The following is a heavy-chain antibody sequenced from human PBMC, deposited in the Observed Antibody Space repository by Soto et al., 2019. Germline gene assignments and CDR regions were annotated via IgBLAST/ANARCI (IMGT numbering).Heavy chain of an antibody. CDR3: AKDLLTQALLGYCSGGSCYSGELYYYYGMDV. CDR2: ISYDGSNK. V-gene: IGHV3-30*18. Sequence: SLRLSCAASGFTFSSYGMHWVRQAPGKGLEWVAVISYDGSNKYYADSVKGRFTISRDNSKNTLYLQMNSLGAEDTAVYYCAKDLLTQALLGYCSGGSCYSGELYYYYGMDVWGQGTTVTVSS. D-gene: IGHD2-15*01. J-gene: IGHJ6*02. CDR1: GFTFSSYG.